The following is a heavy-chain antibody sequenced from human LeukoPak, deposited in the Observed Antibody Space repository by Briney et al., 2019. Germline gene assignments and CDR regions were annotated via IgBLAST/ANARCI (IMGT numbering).Heavy chain of an antibody. Sequence: ASVKVSCKASGYTFTSYAMHWVRQAPGQRLEWMGWINAGNGNTKYSQEFQGRVTITRDTSASTAYMGLSSLRSEDMAVYYCVADPRGAYYYMDVWGKGTTVTVSS. CDR2: INAGNGNT. CDR1: GYTFTSYA. D-gene: IGHD3-10*01. V-gene: IGHV1-3*03. J-gene: IGHJ6*03. CDR3: VADPRGAYYYMDV.